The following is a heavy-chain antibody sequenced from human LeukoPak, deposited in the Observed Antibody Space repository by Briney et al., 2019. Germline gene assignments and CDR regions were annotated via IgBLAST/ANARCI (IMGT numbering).Heavy chain of an antibody. V-gene: IGHV4-4*07. CDR2: IYTSGST. D-gene: IGHD1-1*01. CDR3: AREYNEYPENWFDP. Sequence: SETLSLTCTVSGGSISSYYWSWIRQPAGKGLEWIGRIYTSGSTNYNPSLKSRVTMSVDTSKNQFSLKLSSVTAADTAVYYCAREYNEYPENWFDPWGRGTLVTVSS. J-gene: IGHJ5*02. CDR1: GGSISSYY.